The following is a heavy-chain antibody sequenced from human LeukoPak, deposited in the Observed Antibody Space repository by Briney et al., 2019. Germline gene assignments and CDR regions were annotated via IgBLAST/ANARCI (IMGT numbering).Heavy chain of an antibody. J-gene: IGHJ4*02. V-gene: IGHV3-53*01. D-gene: IGHD1-26*01. CDR2: IYSGDYT. Sequence: GGSLRLSCAVSDFTVSGTYFTWVRQAPGEGLEWVSIIYSGDYTYYADSVKGRFTISRDESTNTLYLQMNSLRADDTAVYYCASGSYYDTPIDSWGQGALLTVSS. CDR3: ASGSYYDTPIDS. CDR1: DFTVSGTY.